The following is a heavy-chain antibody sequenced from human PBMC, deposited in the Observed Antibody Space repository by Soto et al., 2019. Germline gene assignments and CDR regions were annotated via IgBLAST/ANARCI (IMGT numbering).Heavy chain of an antibody. CDR3: ARDGAGAYGLGWFDP. CDR1: GDSISRGGYY. D-gene: IGHD2-21*01. CDR2: IYHSGST. V-gene: IGHV4-31*03. J-gene: IGHJ5*02. Sequence: QVQLQESGPGLVKPSQTLSLTCTVSGDSISRGGYYWNWLRQHPRKGLEWIGYIYHSGSTIYNPSLKRRVPXSXXXSXXRLSLELSNVTAADTAVYYCARDGAGAYGLGWFDPWGQGILVTVSS.